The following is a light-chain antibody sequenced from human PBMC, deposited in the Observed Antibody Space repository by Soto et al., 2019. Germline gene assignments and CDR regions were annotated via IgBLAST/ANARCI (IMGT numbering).Light chain of an antibody. CDR2: YVS. CDR3: CSSAGGFSWV. V-gene: IGLV2-11*01. J-gene: IGLJ3*02. CDR1: SGDV. Sequence: QSALTQPRSVSGSPGQSVTISCTGASGDVVSWYQQHPGKAPKVIIYYVSQRPSGVPDRFSGSRSGNTASLTISGLQADDEADYYRCSSAGGFSWVFGGGTKLTVL.